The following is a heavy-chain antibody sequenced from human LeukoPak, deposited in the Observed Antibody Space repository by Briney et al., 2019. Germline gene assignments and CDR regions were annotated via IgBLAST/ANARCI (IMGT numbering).Heavy chain of an antibody. V-gene: IGHV1-2*02. J-gene: IGHJ5*02. CDR3: ARVASEVLGGFDP. CDR2: INPNSGGA. D-gene: IGHD1-26*01. CDR1: GYTFTGYY. Sequence: GASVKVSCKASGYTFTGYYMHWVRQAPGQGLEWMGWINPNSGGANYAQKFQGRVTMTRDTSISTAYMELSRLRSDDTAVYYCARVASEVLGGFDPWGQGTLVTVSS.